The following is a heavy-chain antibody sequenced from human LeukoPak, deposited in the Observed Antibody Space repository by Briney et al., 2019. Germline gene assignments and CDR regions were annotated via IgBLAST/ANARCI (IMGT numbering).Heavy chain of an antibody. CDR1: GFTFSSYA. Sequence: PGGSLRLSCAASGFTFSSYAVSWVRQAPGKGLEWVSAISGSGGSTYYADSVKGRFTISRDNSKNTLYLQMNSLRAEDTAVYYCAKGVGDDTLIHLFDYWGQGTLVTVSS. D-gene: IGHD3-10*01. CDR2: ISGSGGST. CDR3: AKGVGDDTLIHLFDY. J-gene: IGHJ4*02. V-gene: IGHV3-23*01.